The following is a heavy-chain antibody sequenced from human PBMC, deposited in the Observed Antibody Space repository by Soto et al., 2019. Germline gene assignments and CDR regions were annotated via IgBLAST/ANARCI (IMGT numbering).Heavy chain of an antibody. V-gene: IGHV4-4*09. CDR3: ARRYGGTFFY. J-gene: IGHJ4*02. CDR1: GFSVSTSH. Sequence: SCAAAGFSVSTSHMNWVRQTPGKGLEWVSVKYSGGAIYYNPSLKSRVTISVDTSKNQFFLKLSSVTAADTAVYYCARRYGGTFFYWGQGTLVTVSS. D-gene: IGHD2-15*01. CDR2: KYSGGAI.